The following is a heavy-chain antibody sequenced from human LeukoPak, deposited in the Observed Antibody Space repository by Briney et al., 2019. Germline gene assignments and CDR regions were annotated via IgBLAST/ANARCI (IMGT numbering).Heavy chain of an antibody. Sequence: GESLKISCKGGGYSFTNYWIVWVRQMPGKGLEWMGVIYYDDSETQYSPSFQGQVTMSVDKSISTAYLQWSALKASDSAMYYCARGGHGWLQLSHYFDYWGQGTLVTVSS. CDR3: ARGGHGWLQLSHYFDY. V-gene: IGHV5-51*01. J-gene: IGHJ4*02. D-gene: IGHD5-24*01. CDR1: GYSFTNYW. CDR2: IYYDDSET.